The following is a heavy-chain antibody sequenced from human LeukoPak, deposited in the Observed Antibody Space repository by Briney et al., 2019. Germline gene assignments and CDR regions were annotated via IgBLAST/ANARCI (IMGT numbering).Heavy chain of an antibody. V-gene: IGHV4-4*07. J-gene: IGHJ5*02. CDR1: GGSIGSYY. Sequence: SETLSLTCTVSGGSIGSYYWSWIRQPAGKGLEWIGRIYTSGSTNYNPSLKSRVTMSVDTSKNQFSLKLSSVTAADTAVYYCARQEYYDSSGYPALYNWFDPWGQGTLVTVSS. D-gene: IGHD3-22*01. CDR2: IYTSGST. CDR3: ARQEYYDSSGYPALYNWFDP.